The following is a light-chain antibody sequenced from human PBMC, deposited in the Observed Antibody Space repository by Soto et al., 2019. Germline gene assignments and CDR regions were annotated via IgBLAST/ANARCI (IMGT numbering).Light chain of an antibody. Sequence: QSAPTQPPSASGSPGQSVTFSCTGTSSDVGGYNYVSWYQQYPGKAPKLMIYEVYKRPSGVPDRFSGSKSANAASLTVSGLQPEDEGDYYCSAYAGSSTWVFGGGTKLTVL. V-gene: IGLV2-8*01. CDR2: EVY. J-gene: IGLJ2*01. CDR1: SSDVGGYNY. CDR3: SAYAGSSTWV.